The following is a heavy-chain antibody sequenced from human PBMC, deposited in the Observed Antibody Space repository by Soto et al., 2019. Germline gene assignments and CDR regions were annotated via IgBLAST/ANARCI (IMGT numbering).Heavy chain of an antibody. CDR2: IYDSGST. V-gene: IGHV4-59*01. CDR3: ARGKKYYYRGMAV. Sequence: PSETLSLTCTVSGDSINNYYRTWIRQPPGKGLEWIGYIYDSGSTSYNPSLKSRLTISVDTSKNQFPLKVKSVTAADTAVYYCARGKKYYYRGMAVWGQGTTVTVSS. J-gene: IGHJ6*02. CDR1: GDSINNYY.